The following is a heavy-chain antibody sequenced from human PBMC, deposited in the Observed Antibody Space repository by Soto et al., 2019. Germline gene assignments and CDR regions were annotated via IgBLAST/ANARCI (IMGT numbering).Heavy chain of an antibody. CDR2: INPNSGGT. J-gene: IGHJ6*02. D-gene: IGHD1-1*01. CDR3: ARDGKDGGMDV. Sequence: QVQLVQSGAEVKKPGASVKVSCKASGYTFTGYYMHWVRQAPGQGLEWMGWINPNSGGTNYAQKVQGRVTMTRDTSISTAYMELSRLRSDDTAVYYCARDGKDGGMDVWGQGTTVTVSS. V-gene: IGHV1-2*02. CDR1: GYTFTGYY.